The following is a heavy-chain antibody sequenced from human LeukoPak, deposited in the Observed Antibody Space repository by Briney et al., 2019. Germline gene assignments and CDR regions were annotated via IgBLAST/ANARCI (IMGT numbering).Heavy chain of an antibody. CDR2: ISSSGDTT. CDR3: ARDGFCDF. V-gene: IGHV3-48*04. D-gene: IGHD3-3*01. CDR1: GFTFGNFS. Sequence: GGSLRLSCAASGFTFGNFSMNWVRQAPGKGLEWVAYISSSGDTTYYADSVNGRFTISRDNAKNSLHLQMNSLRVDDSALYYCARDGFCDFWGQGTLVTVSS. J-gene: IGHJ4*02.